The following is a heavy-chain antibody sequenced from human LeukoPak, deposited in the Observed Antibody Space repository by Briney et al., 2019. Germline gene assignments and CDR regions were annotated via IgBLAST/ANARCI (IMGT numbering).Heavy chain of an antibody. CDR3: ARSPLVGPTRVDF. CDR1: GYTFTNYG. CDR2: INAYNGNA. V-gene: IGHV1-18*01. D-gene: IGHD1-26*01. J-gene: IGHJ4*02. Sequence: GASVKVSCKASGYTFTNYGLSWVRQAPGQGLEWMGWINAYNGNANYAQKVQGRVTMTTDTSTNTVYMELRSLRSDDTAMYYCARSPLVGPTRVDFWGQGTLVTVSS.